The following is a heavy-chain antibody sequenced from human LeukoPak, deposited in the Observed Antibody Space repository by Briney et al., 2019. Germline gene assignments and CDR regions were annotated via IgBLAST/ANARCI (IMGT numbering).Heavy chain of an antibody. D-gene: IGHD1-26*01. CDR1: GFTFSSYA. V-gene: IGHV3-30-3*01. J-gene: IGHJ4*02. CDR3: ASTSSGSYNY. Sequence: PGRSLRLSCAASGFTFSSYAMHRVRQAPGKGLEWVAVISYDGSNKYYADSVKGRFTISRDNSKNTLYLQMNSLRAEDTAVYYCASTSSGSYNYWGQGTLVTVSS. CDR2: ISYDGSNK.